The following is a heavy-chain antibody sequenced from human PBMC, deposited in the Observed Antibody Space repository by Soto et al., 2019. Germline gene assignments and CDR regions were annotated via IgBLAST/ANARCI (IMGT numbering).Heavy chain of an antibody. D-gene: IGHD5-18*01. J-gene: IGHJ6*04. CDR2: IIPRGTP. V-gene: IGHV4-34*12. CDR1: GLSFLGYY. Sequence: SGTLSLTCAFYGLSFLGYYWSWISQPSGSGLSWIGDIIPRGTPNYSPSFKSRVTISTDMSKNQFFLKLSSVTAADTAVYYCACIFSGGYSDCFYYYGMDVWGKGTTVTVS. CDR3: ACIFSGGYSDCFYYYGMDV.